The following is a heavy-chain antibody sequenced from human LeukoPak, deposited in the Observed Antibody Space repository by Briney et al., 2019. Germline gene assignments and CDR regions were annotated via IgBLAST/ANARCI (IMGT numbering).Heavy chain of an antibody. Sequence: PGRSLRLSCAASGFTFSGYGMHWVRQAPGKGLEWVADIWYDGSNDDYADSVKGRFTISRDNSKNALYLQMNSLRAEDTAVYYCARSIPRYDGSAYYPDYWGQGTLVTVSS. D-gene: IGHD3-22*01. V-gene: IGHV3-33*01. CDR1: GFTFSGYG. J-gene: IGHJ4*02. CDR3: ARSIPRYDGSAYYPDY. CDR2: IWYDGSND.